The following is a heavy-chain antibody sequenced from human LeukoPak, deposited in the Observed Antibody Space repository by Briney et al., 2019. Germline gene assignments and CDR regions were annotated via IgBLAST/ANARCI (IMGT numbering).Heavy chain of an antibody. CDR2: ITSDGSGI. CDR1: GFTFSSYW. CDR3: ARPFSRYGDWNFDY. Sequence: PGGSLRLSCAASGFTFSSYWMHWVRQPPGKGLVWVSRITSDGSGIGYADSVKGRFSTSRDNAKKSLYLQMNSLRAEDTAVYYCARPFSRYGDWNFDYWGQGTLVTVSS. D-gene: IGHD4-17*01. J-gene: IGHJ4*02. V-gene: IGHV3-74*01.